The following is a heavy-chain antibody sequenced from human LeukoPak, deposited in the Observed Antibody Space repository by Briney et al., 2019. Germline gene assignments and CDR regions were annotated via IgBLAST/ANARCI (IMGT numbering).Heavy chain of an antibody. Sequence: PGGSLRLSCAASGFTFSSYSMNWVRQAPGKGLEWVSSISSSSSYIYYADSVKGRFTISRDNAKNSLYLQMNSLRAEDTAVYYCASVRSTVVTQGFDYWGQGTLVTVSS. J-gene: IGHJ4*02. D-gene: IGHD4-23*01. CDR2: ISSSSSYI. V-gene: IGHV3-21*01. CDR1: GFTFSSYS. CDR3: ASVRSTVVTQGFDY.